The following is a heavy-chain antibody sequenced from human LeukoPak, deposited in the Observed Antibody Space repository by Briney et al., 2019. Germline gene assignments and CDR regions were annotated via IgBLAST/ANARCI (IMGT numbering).Heavy chain of an antibody. J-gene: IGHJ4*02. V-gene: IGHV3-23*01. CDR2: ISGSGDYT. Sequence: PGGSLRLSCAASGFTFSSHGMSWVRQAPGKGLEWVSTISGSGDYTYYADSVKGRFTISRDNSKNTLYLQMNSLRAEDTAAYYCAKVPGRQWLVTTYYFDYWGQGTLVTVSS. D-gene: IGHD6-19*01. CDR1: GFTFSSHG. CDR3: AKVPGRQWLVTTYYFDY.